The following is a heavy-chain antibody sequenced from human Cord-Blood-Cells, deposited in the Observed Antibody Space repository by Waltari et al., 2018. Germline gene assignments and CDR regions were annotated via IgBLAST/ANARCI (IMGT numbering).Heavy chain of an antibody. J-gene: IGHJ4*02. CDR2: IKQDGSEK. V-gene: IGHV3-7*01. CDR3: ASYGSGSYYFDY. Sequence: EVQLVESGGGLVQPGGSLRLSCAASGFTFSSYWMRWVRQAPGKGLEWVANIKQDGSEKYYVDSVKGRFTISRDNAKNSLYLQMNSLRAEDTAVYYCASYGSGSYYFDYWGQGTLVTVSS. CDR1: GFTFSSYW. D-gene: IGHD3-10*01.